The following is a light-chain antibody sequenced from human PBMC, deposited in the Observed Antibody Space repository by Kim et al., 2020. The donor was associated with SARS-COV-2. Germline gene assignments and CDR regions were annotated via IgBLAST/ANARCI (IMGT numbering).Light chain of an antibody. CDR2: DAS. Sequence: PGERATLSCGASQSVSSYLAWYQQKPGQAPRLLIYDASNRATGIPARFSGSGSGTDFTLTISSLEPEDFAVYYCQQRSNWPLTFGGGTKVDIK. CDR1: QSVSSY. J-gene: IGKJ4*01. V-gene: IGKV3-11*01. CDR3: QQRSNWPLT.